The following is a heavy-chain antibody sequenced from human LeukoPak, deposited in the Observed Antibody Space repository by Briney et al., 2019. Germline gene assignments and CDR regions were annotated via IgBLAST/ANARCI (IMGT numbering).Heavy chain of an antibody. CDR2: IYYSGST. D-gene: IGHD1-1*01. CDR3: ARFHAYNWNPDY. CDR1: GGSISSSSYY. Sequence: SETLSLTCTVSGGSISSSSYYWGWLRQPPGKGLEWIGSIYYSGSTYYNPSLKSRVTISVDTSKNQFSLKLSSVTAADTAVYYCARFHAYNWNPDYWGQGTLVTVSS. V-gene: IGHV4-39*01. J-gene: IGHJ4*02.